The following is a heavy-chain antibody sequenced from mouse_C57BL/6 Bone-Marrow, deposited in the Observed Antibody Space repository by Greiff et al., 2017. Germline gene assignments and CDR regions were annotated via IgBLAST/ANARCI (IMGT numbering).Heavy chain of an antibody. CDR2: IWSGGST. J-gene: IGHJ2*01. CDR3: ARGGGTNYFDY. D-gene: IGHD4-1*01. CDR1: GFSLTSYG. V-gene: IGHV2-2*01. Sequence: QVQLKESGPGLVQPSPTLSISCTVSGFSLTSYGVHWVRQSPGQGLEWLGVIWSGGSTDYNAAFISSLSISKDNSKSQVYFIMNSLQADDTAIYYCARGGGTNYFDYWGQGTTLTVSS.